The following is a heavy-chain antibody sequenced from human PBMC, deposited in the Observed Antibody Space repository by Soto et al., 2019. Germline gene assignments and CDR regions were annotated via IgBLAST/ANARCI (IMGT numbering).Heavy chain of an antibody. Sequence: GGSLRLSCAASGFTFSSYGMHWVRQAPGKGLEWVAVISYDGSNKYYADSVKGRFTISRDNSKNTLYLQMNSLRAEDTAVYYCAKDLFPYDSSGYSDYWGQGTLVTVSS. CDR3: AKDLFPYDSSGYSDY. D-gene: IGHD3-22*01. V-gene: IGHV3-30*18. J-gene: IGHJ4*02. CDR2: ISYDGSNK. CDR1: GFTFSSYG.